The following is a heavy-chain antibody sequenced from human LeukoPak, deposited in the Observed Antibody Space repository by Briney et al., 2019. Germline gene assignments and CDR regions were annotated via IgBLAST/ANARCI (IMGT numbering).Heavy chain of an antibody. J-gene: IGHJ4*02. V-gene: IGHV3-66*01. CDR2: IYSGGNT. CDR1: GFTVSSNY. Sequence: GGSLRLSCAASGFTVSSNYMSWVRQAPGKGLEWVSVIYSGGNTYYADSVKGRFTISRDNSKNTVYLQMNSLRAEDTAVYYCARDRNFWSGFDYWGQGTLVPVS. CDR3: ARDRNFWSGFDY. D-gene: IGHD3-3*01.